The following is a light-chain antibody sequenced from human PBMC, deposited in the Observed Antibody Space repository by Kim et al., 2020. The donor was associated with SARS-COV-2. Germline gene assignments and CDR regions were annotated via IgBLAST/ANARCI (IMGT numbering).Light chain of an antibody. CDR3: AARDDTLSGFL. CDR1: TSNIGSNS. J-gene: IGLJ1*01. V-gene: IGLV1-47*01. CDR2: RKD. Sequence: QRVTIACSGSTSNIGSNSVYWYQQFPGTAPKLLIYRKDQRPSGVPDRFSGSKSGTSASLAIDGLRSADEADYYCAARDDTLSGFLFGGGTKVTVL.